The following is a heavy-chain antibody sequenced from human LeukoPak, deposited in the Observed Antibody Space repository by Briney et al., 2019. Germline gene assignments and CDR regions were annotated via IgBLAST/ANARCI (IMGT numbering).Heavy chain of an antibody. CDR3: AREGPREYSGSEV. V-gene: IGHV3-21*01. J-gene: IGHJ4*02. CDR2: ISSSSSYI. Sequence: GGSLRLSCAASGFTFSSYSMTWVRQAPGEGLEWVSSISSSSSYIYYADSVKGRFTISRDNAKNSLYLQMNSLRAEDTAVYYCAREGPREYSGSEVWGQGTLVTVSS. CDR1: GFTFSSYS. D-gene: IGHD1-26*01.